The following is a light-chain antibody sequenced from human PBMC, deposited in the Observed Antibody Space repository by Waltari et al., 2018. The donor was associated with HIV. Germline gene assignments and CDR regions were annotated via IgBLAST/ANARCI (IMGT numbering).Light chain of an antibody. J-gene: IGLJ3*02. CDR1: SSHGGGYHY. V-gene: IGLV2-11*01. CDR2: DLS. Sequence: QAALTQPRPVSGSPGQSVTISCTGTSSHGGGYHYVSWYQQHTGQPHKLMIYDLSNRASGVPDRFSGSNSGNKASMTISGLQAEDEADYYCCSYAGSYTWVFGGGTKLTVL. CDR3: CSYAGSYTWV.